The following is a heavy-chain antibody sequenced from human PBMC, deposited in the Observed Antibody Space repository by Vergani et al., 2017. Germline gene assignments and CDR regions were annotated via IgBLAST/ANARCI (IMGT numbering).Heavy chain of an antibody. CDR2: IVVGSGNT. CDR1: GFIFTSSA. D-gene: IGHD6-13*01. J-gene: IGHJ4*02. Sequence: QMQLVQSGPEVKKPGTSVKVSCKASGFIFTSSAMQWVRQARGQRLEWIGWIVVGSGNTNYAQKFQERVTITRDMSTSTAYMKLSSLRSEDTAVYYCAAVSDGGIAASCNYWGQGTLVTVSS. V-gene: IGHV1-58*02. CDR3: AAVSDGGIAASCNY.